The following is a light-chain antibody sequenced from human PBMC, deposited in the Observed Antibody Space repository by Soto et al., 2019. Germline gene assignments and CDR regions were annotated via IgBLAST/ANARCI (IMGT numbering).Light chain of an antibody. CDR1: QTVGSN. V-gene: IGKV3-15*01. CDR3: HQYTNWLALT. Sequence: EIVMTQSPATLSVSPGERATLSCRASQTVGSNLAWYQQKPGQPPRLLTYDASTRATGVPVRFRGSGSGTQFTLTISSLQSEDSAVYYCHQYTNWLALTFGGGTKVDIK. CDR2: DAS. J-gene: IGKJ4*01.